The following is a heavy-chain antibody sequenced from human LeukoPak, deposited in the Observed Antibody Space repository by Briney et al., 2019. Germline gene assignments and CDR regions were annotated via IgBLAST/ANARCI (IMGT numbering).Heavy chain of an antibody. CDR3: ARAEYDRGGSIYYYYGMDI. CDR1: GFTFSKNW. Sequence: GGSLRLSCVASGFTFSKNWMHWVRQAPGKGLVWVSRIQGDGSNTNYADSVKGRFSISRDNAKNTLYLQMNSLRREDTAGYYCARAEYDRGGSIYYYYGMDIWGQGTTVTVSS. V-gene: IGHV3-74*01. CDR2: IQGDGSNT. J-gene: IGHJ6*02. D-gene: IGHD3-22*01.